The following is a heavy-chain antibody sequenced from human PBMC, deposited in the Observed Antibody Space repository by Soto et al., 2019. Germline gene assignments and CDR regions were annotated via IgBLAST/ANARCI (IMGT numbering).Heavy chain of an antibody. CDR1: GFTFDGYA. CDR2: ISWNSGSI. Sequence: PGGSLRLSCAASGFTFDGYAMPCVRQAPGKGLEWVSGISWNSGSIGYADSVTGRFTISRDNAKTSLELQMNSLRAEDTALYYCAKERNLGGGYCSGGSCQYYDYYSKDVWGKGPTVTVFS. J-gene: IGHJ6*03. V-gene: IGHV3-9*01. D-gene: IGHD2-15*01. CDR3: AKERNLGGGYCSGGSCQYYDYYSKDV.